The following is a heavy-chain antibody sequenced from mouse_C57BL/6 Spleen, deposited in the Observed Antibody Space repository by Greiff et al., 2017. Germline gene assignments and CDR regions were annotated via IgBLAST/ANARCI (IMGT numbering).Heavy chain of an antibody. J-gene: IGHJ1*03. CDR3: ARDLGSSYGYFDV. CDR1: GFTFSSYA. D-gene: IGHD1-1*01. CDR2: ISDGGSYT. V-gene: IGHV5-4*01. Sequence: EVQLVESGGCLVKPGGSLKLSCAASGFTFSSYAMSWVRQTPEKRLEWVATISDGGSYTYYPDNVKGRFTISRDNAKNNLYLQMSHLKSEDTAMYYCARDLGSSYGYFDVWGTGTTVTVSS.